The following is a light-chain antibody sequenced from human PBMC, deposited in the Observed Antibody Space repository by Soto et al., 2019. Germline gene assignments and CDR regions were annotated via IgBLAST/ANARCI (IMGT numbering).Light chain of an antibody. CDR2: QVS. CDR3: SSYTSSNTFYV. V-gene: IGLV2-14*01. Sequence: QSVLTQPASVSGSPGQSITISCTGTSSDVGGYYYVSWYQHHPGKAPKLMIYQVSNRPSGVSNRFSGSKSGNTASLTISGLQAEDEADYYCSSYTSSNTFYVFGTGTKGTVL. CDR1: SSDVGGYYY. J-gene: IGLJ1*01.